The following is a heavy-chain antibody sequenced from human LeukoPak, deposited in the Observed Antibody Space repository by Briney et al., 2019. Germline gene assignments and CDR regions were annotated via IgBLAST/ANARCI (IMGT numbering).Heavy chain of an antibody. D-gene: IGHD2-2*02. J-gene: IGHJ5*02. V-gene: IGHV1-69*04. CDR3: AGASGLGYCSSTSCYTGWFDP. CDR2: IIPILGLA. CDR1: GGTFCSYA. Sequence: SVKVSCKASGGTFCSYAISWVRQATRQGLEWMGRIIPILGLANSAQKFQGRVTMTADKSTSTAYMELSSLRFEDAAVYYCAGASGLGYCSSTSCYTGWFDPWGQGTLVTVSS.